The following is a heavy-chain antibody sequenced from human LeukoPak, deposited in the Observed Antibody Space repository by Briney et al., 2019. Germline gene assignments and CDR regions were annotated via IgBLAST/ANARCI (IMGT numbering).Heavy chain of an antibody. CDR1: GFNFSDYA. CDR3: AKDLGYRKYYFYYGMDV. Sequence: GGSLRLSCVATGFNFSDYAMHWVRQVPGAGLEWVSGISWNGGSIAYADSVKGRFTISRDNAKHSLHLEMSSLRAEDTALYYCAKDLGYRKYYFYYGMDVWRQGTTVTVSS. J-gene: IGHJ6*02. D-gene: IGHD1-14*01. CDR2: ISWNGGSI. V-gene: IGHV3-9*01.